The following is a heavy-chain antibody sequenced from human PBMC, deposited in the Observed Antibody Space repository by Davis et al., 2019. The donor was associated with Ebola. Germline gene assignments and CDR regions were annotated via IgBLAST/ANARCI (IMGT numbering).Heavy chain of an antibody. D-gene: IGHD2-15*01. CDR2: IGYDGSNK. CDR1: GFTLSNYG. CDR3: ARDRGPYCSGGSCYTPLGY. V-gene: IGHV3-33*01. J-gene: IGHJ4*02. Sequence: GGSLRLSCAASGFTLSNYGMHWVRQAPGKGLEWVALIGYDGSNKYYADSVKGRFTISTDTSKNTLYLQMSSLRADDTATYYCARDRGPYCSGGSCYTPLGYWGQGTLVTVSS.